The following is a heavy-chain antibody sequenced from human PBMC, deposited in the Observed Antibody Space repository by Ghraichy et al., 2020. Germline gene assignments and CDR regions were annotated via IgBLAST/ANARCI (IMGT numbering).Heavy chain of an antibody. CDR3: AAGHYTGS. Sequence: GGSLRLSRAASGFTFSNFAMNWVRQAPGKGLEWVSGLSGSGDSTYYADSVKGRFTISRDNSKNTLYLHMDSLRAEDTAVYHCAAGHYTGSWGQGTLVTVSS. CDR1: GFTFSNFA. J-gene: IGHJ4*02. CDR2: LSGSGDST. V-gene: IGHV3-23*01.